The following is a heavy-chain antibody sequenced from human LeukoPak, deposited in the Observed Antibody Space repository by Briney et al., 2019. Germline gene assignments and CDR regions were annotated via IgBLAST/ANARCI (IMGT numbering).Heavy chain of an antibody. D-gene: IGHD3-22*01. CDR1: GYSISNGYY. CDR2: IYHSGST. J-gene: IGHJ5*02. Sequence: SETPSLTCTVSGYSISNGYYWGWIRQPPGKGLEWIASIYHSGSTYYNSSLKSRVTMSVDTSKNQFSLKLSSVTAADTAVYYCAREPYYYESSGSTAPWGQGTLVTVSS. V-gene: IGHV4-38-2*02. CDR3: AREPYYYESSGSTAP.